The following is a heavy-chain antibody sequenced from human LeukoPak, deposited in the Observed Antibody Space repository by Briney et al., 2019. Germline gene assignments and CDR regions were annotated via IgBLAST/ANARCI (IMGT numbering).Heavy chain of an antibody. CDR2: ISSSGRTI. CDR3: ARDRRAHN. Sequence: PGGSLRLSCAASGFTFNNYQMNWVRQAPGKGLECISYISSSGRTIYYADSLKGRFTVSRDNAKNSLYLQMNSLRAEDTAVYYCARDRRAHNWGQGTLVTVSS. CDR1: GFTFNNYQ. V-gene: IGHV3-48*03. J-gene: IGHJ4*02.